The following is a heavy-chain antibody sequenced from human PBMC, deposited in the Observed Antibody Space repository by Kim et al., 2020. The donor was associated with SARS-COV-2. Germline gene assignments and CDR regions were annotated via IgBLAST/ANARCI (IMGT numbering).Heavy chain of an antibody. J-gene: IGHJ4*02. CDR1: GFTFGDYA. CDR2: IRSKAYGGTT. Sequence: GGSLRLSCTASGFTFGDYAMSWFRQAPGKGLEWVGFIRSKAYGGTTEYAASVKGRFTISRDDSKSIAYLQMNSLKTEDTAVYYCTSLPEWIPRINTHQPLREVWGQGTLVTVSS. D-gene: IGHD2-2*01. V-gene: IGHV3-49*03. CDR3: TSLPEWIPRINTHQPLREV.